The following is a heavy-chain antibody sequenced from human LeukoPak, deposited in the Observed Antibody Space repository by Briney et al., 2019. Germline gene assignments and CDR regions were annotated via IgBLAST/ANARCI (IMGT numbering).Heavy chain of an antibody. V-gene: IGHV3-30*02. CDR2: IRYDGSNK. Sequence: PGGSLRLSCAASGFTFSSHGMHWVRQAPGKGLEWVAFIRYDGSNKYYADSVKGRFTISRDNSKNTLYLQMNSLRAEDTAVYYCAKGLTGGHSYGYGIDYWGQGTLVTVSS. CDR3: AKGLTGGHSYGYGIDY. D-gene: IGHD5-18*01. CDR1: GFTFSSHG. J-gene: IGHJ4*02.